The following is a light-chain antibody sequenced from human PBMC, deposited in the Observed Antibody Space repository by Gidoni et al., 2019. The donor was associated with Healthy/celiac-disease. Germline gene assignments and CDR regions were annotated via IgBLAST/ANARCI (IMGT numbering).Light chain of an antibody. CDR3: AAWDDSLNGYV. J-gene: IGLJ1*01. Sequence: QSVLTQPPSASGTPGQRVTISCSGRTSNIGTNTVDWYQQIPGTAPKLLIYNSYKRPSGVPDRFSGSKSGTSASLAINGLQSEDEADYYCAAWDDSLNGYVFGTGTEVPVL. V-gene: IGLV1-44*01. CDR2: NSY. CDR1: TSNIGTNT.